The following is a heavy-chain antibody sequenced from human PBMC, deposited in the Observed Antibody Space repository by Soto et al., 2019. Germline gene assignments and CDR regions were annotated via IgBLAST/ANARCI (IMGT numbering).Heavy chain of an antibody. CDR1: GFSFSSYA. CDR2: ISYDGRNE. V-gene: IGHV3-30*04. CDR3: ARDGCPNGVCFNDY. J-gene: IGHJ4*02. D-gene: IGHD2-8*01. Sequence: QVKLVESGGGVVQAGTSLRLSCAASGFSFSSYAMHWVRQAPGKGLEWLSFISYDGRNEYYADSVKGRFTVSRDSSKDTLYLEINTLKREDTAVYYCARDGCPNGVCFNDYWCQGTLVTVSP.